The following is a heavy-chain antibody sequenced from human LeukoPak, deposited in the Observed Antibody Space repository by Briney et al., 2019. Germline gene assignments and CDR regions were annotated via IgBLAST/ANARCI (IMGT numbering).Heavy chain of an antibody. V-gene: IGHV1-2*02. Sequence: GASVKVSCKASGDTFTGYYMHWVRQAPGQGLEWMGWISPNSGGTNYAQKFQGRVTMTRDTSISTAYMELSRLRSDDTAVYSCARLLDNDISGDPDTFDVWGQGTTVIVSS. CDR3: ARLLDNDISGDPDTFDV. D-gene: IGHD3-22*01. J-gene: IGHJ3*01. CDR1: GDTFTGYY. CDR2: ISPNSGGT.